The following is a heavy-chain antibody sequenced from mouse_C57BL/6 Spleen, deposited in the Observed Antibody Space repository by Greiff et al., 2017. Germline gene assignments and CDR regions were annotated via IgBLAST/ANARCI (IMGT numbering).Heavy chain of an antibody. CDR1: GFTFSNYW. D-gene: IGHD1-1*01. J-gene: IGHJ2*01. Sequence: EVKLEESGGGLVQPGGSMKLSCVASGFTFSNYWMNWVRQSPEKGLEWVAQISLKSDNYATHYAECVKGRFTISRDDSKSSVYLQMNNLRAEDTGIYYCTDLPYYCGSSDYWGQGTTLTVSS. V-gene: IGHV6-3*01. CDR2: ISLKSDNYAT. CDR3: TDLPYYCGSSDY.